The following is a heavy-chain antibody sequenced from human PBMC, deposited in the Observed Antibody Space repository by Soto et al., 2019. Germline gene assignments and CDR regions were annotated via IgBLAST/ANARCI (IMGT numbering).Heavy chain of an antibody. CDR1: GGSISSSSYH. CDR3: ARQGGSGTYYNGLDYFDS. CDR2: VFYLGRT. J-gene: IGHJ4*02. V-gene: IGHV4-39*01. D-gene: IGHD3-10*01. Sequence: PSETLSLTCTVSGGSISSSSYHWGWIRQPPGKGLEWIGSVFYLGRTYNNPSLRSRVTMSVDTSKNQFSLNLSSLTVLGTAVYYCARQGGSGTYYNGLDYFDSWGQGTLVTVSS.